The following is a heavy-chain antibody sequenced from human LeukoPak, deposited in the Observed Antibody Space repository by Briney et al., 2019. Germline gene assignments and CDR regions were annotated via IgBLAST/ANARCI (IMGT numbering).Heavy chain of an antibody. D-gene: IGHD3-10*01. Sequence: SETLSLTCAVYGGSVSGYYWTWIRQPPGKGLEWIGEINHSGNTNYNTSLKSRVTISVDTSKNQFSLKLSSVTAADTVVYYCARGGDRYYASGSSYPWGMDVWGPGTTVTVSS. CDR2: INHSGNT. J-gene: IGHJ6*02. CDR1: GGSVSGYY. CDR3: ARGGDRYYASGSSYPWGMDV. V-gene: IGHV4-34*01.